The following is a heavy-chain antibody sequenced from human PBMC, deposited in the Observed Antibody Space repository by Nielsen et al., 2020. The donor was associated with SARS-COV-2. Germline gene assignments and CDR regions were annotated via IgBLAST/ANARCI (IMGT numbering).Heavy chain of an antibody. J-gene: IGHJ6*02. CDR3: ARLRDVVATGGMDV. CDR2: INWNGGST. D-gene: IGHD5-12*01. CDR1: GFTFDDYG. Sequence: GGSLRLSCAASGFTFDDYGMSWVRQAPGKGLEWVSGINWNGGSTGYADSVKGRFTISRDNAKKSLYLQMNSLRAEDTALYHCARLRDVVATGGMDVWGQGTMVTVS. V-gene: IGHV3-20*01.